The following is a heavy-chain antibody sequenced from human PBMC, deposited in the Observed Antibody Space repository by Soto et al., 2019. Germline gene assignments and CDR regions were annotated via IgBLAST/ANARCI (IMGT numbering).Heavy chain of an antibody. CDR1: EFSFSTYA. Sequence: GGSLGLSWSPSEFSFSTYAMHSIRQAPGKGLEWVAVISFDGNIIHYADSVKGRFIISRDNSKNTLYLQMHSLSGEDTAVYYCARTFDTITYYFDYWGQGTLVTVSS. J-gene: IGHJ4*02. CDR3: ARTFDTITYYFDY. CDR2: ISFDGNII. V-gene: IGHV3-30-3*01. D-gene: IGHD3-9*01.